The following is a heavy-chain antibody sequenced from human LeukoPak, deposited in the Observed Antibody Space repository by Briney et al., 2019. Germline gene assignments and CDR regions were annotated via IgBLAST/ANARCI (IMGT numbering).Heavy chain of an antibody. V-gene: IGHV1-46*01. J-gene: IGHJ4*02. D-gene: IGHD6-25*01. CDR3: ARVGVTAATADY. CDR1: GYTFTGYY. CDR2: INPRGGST. Sequence: VASVKVSCKASGYTFTGYYMHWVRQAPGQGPEWMGIINPRGGSTDYSQKFQDRVTMSSDTSTSTVYMELSSLRSEDTAVYFCARVGVTAATADYWGQGTLVTVSS.